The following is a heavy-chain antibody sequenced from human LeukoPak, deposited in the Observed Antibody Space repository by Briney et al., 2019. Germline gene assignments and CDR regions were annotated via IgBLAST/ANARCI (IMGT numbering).Heavy chain of an antibody. V-gene: IGHV4-59*12. Sequence: SETLSLTCTVSGGSISSYYWSWIRQPPGKGLEWIGSIYYSGSTYYNPSLKSRVTISVDTSKNQFSLKLSSVTAADTAVYYCARDGRYSSGWDPRTYWGQGTLVTVSS. CDR1: GGSISSYY. CDR2: IYYSGST. CDR3: ARDGRYSSGWDPRTY. J-gene: IGHJ4*02. D-gene: IGHD6-19*01.